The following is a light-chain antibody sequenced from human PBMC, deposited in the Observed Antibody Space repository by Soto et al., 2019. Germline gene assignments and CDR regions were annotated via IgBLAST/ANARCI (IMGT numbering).Light chain of an antibody. V-gene: IGKV3-20*01. J-gene: IGKJ1*01. CDR2: GAS. CDR3: QPYDSSVT. CDR1: QSFSSTF. Sequence: EMLLTQSPGSLSLSPGDRATLSCRASQSFSSTFFAWYQQKPGQAPRLLIYGASSRDTGIPDRFSGSGSGTDFPLTISRLETEDVAVYYCQPYDSSVTFGQGTNVEIK.